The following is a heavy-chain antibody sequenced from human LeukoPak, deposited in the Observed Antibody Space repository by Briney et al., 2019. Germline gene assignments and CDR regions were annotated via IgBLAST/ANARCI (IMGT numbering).Heavy chain of an antibody. CDR2: VYHGGNT. CDR1: GYSISNGYY. CDR3: ARSYSGSFLY. Sequence: SETLSLTCTVSGYSISNGYYWGWIRQPPGKGLAFIGSVYHGGNTYYKASLKSRVTVSLDTSKNQFSLRLSSVTAADTAVYYCARSYSGSFLYWGQGSLVTVSS. D-gene: IGHD1-26*01. V-gene: IGHV4-38-2*02. J-gene: IGHJ1*01.